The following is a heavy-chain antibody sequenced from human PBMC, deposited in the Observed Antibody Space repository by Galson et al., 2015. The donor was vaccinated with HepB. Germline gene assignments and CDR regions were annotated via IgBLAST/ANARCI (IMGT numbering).Heavy chain of an antibody. J-gene: IGHJ6*02. D-gene: IGHD3-10*01. CDR3: TTAPYSTMIRGMITHNHYYGVDV. V-gene: IGHV3-15*01. CDR1: GFIFSNAW. CDR2: ILSKNDGGAT. Sequence: SLRLSCAASGFIFSNAWLSWVRQAPGKGLEWIGRILSKNDGGATDYAAPVKGRFFISRDDSQNTVFLQMDSLTTDDTAVYFCTTAPYSTMIRGMITHNHYYGVDVWGQGTTVTVSS.